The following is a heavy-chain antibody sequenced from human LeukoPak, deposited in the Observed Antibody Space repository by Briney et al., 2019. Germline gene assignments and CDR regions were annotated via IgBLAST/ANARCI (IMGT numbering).Heavy chain of an antibody. CDR1: GVSISSYY. CDR3: ARVEVTAFDY. Sequence: SETLSLTCTVSGVSISSYYWSWLRQPPGKGLEWIGYIYYSGSTNYNPSLKSRVTISVDTSKNQFSLKLSPVTAADTAVYYCARVEVTAFDYWGQGTLVTVSS. J-gene: IGHJ4*02. D-gene: IGHD4-11*01. CDR2: IYYSGST. V-gene: IGHV4-59*01.